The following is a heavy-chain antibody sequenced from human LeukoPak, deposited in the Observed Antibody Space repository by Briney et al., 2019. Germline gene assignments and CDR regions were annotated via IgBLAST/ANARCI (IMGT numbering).Heavy chain of an antibody. V-gene: IGHV3-30-3*01. D-gene: IGHD3-16*02. CDR1: GFTFSSYA. CDR2: ISYDGSNK. CDR3: ASSPELSSPDY. Sequence: GGSLRLSCAASGFTFSSYAMHWVRQAPGKGLEWVAVISYDGSNKYYADSVKGRFTISRDNSKNTLYLQMNSLRAEDTAVYYCASSPELSSPDYWGQGTLVTVSS. J-gene: IGHJ4*02.